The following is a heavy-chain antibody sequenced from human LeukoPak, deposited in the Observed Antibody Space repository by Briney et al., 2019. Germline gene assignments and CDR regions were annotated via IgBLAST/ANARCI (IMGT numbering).Heavy chain of an antibody. D-gene: IGHD6-13*01. J-gene: IGHJ4*02. CDR1: GYTLTELS. CDR2: FDPEDGET. V-gene: IGHV1-24*01. Sequence: ASVSVSCKVSGYTLTELSMHWVRHAPGKGLEWMGGFDPEDGETIYAQKFQGRVTMTEDTSTDTAYMELSSLRSEDTAVYYCARGPSRDSSSWYYWGQGTLVTVSS. CDR3: ARGPSRDSSSWYY.